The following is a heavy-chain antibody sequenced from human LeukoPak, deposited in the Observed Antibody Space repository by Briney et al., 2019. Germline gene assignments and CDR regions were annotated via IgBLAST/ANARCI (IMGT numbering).Heavy chain of an antibody. V-gene: IGHV1-69*06. CDR1: GGTFSSYA. J-gene: IGHJ3*02. D-gene: IGHD2-2*01. CDR3: ARDLNIVVVSAAGDAFDI. CDR2: IIPIFGTA. Sequence: SVKVSCKASGGTFSSYAISWVRQAPGQGLEWMGGIIPIFGTANYAQKFQGRVTITADKSTSTAYMELSSLRSEDTAVYYCARDLNIVVVSAAGDAFDIWGQGTMVTVSS.